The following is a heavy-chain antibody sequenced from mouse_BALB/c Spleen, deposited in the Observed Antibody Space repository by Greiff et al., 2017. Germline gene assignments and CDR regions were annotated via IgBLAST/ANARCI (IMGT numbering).Heavy chain of an antibody. V-gene: IGHV1-15*01. D-gene: IGHD1-1*01. J-gene: IGHJ3*01. CDR1: GYTFTDYE. Sequence: QVTLKVCGAELVRPGASVTLSCKASGYTFTDYEMHWVKQTPVHGLEWIGAIDPETGGTAYNQKFKGKATLTADKSSSTAYMELRSLTSEDSAVYYCTTGYYGSSWFAYWGEGTLVTVSA. CDR2: IDPETGGT. CDR3: TTGYYGSSWFAY.